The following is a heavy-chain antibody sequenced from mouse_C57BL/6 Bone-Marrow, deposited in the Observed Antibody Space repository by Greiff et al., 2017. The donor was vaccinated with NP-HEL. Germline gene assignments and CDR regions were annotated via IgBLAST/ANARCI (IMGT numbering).Heavy chain of an antibody. J-gene: IGHJ3*01. D-gene: IGHD2-4*01. CDR2: IDPETGGT. CDR1: GYTFTDYE. CDR3: TRSGMITFAY. Sequence: QVQLQQSGAELVRPGASVTLSCKASGYTFTDYEMHWVKQTPVHGLEWIGAIDPETGGTAYNQKFTGKAILTAAKSSSTAYMELRSLTSDDSALFYGTRSGMITFAYWGQGTLVTVSA. V-gene: IGHV1-15*01.